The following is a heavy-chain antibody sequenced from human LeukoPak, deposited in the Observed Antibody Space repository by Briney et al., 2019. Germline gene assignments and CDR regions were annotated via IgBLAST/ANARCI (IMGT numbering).Heavy chain of an antibody. CDR1: GSSFTSYW. CDR3: ARVDYYDSSGFNYFDY. CDR2: IYPSDSDT. V-gene: IGHV5-51*01. D-gene: IGHD3-22*01. J-gene: IGHJ4*02. Sequence: GESLQISCQGSGSSFTSYWIGWVRQMPGKGLEWMGIIYPSDSDTRYSPSFQGQGTISADKSISTAYLQWSSLKASDTAMYYCARVDYYDSSGFNYFDYWGQGTLVTVSS.